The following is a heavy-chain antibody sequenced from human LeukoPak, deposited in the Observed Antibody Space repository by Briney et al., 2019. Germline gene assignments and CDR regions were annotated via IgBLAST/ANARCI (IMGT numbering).Heavy chain of an antibody. CDR3: AKRQIGNFDY. CDR1: GFTFSSFD. D-gene: IGHD2-15*01. V-gene: IGHV3-23*01. J-gene: IGHJ4*02. Sequence: PGGSLRLSCAASGFTFSSFDTTWVRQAPGKGLEWVSTISGSGGSTYYADSVKGRFTISRDNSKNTVYLQMNSLRAEDTAAYYCAKRQIGNFDYWGQGTLVTVSS. CDR2: ISGSGGST.